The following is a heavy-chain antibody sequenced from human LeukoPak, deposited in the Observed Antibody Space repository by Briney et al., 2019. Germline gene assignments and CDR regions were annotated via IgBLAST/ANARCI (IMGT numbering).Heavy chain of an antibody. CDR3: ASMLLGGSGWYNY. V-gene: IGHV3-21*01. CDR1: RFTFSTYW. D-gene: IGHD6-19*01. Sequence: GGSLRLSCAASRFTFSTYWMHWVRQAPGKGLEWVSSISSSSSYIYYADSVKGRFTISRDNAKNSLFLQMNSLRAEDTAVYYCASMLLGGSGWYNYWGQGTLVTVSS. CDR2: ISSSSSYI. J-gene: IGHJ4*02.